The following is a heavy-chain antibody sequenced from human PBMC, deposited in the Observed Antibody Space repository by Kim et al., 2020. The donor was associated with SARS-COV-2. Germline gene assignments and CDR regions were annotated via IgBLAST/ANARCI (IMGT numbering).Heavy chain of an antibody. D-gene: IGHD2-15*01. CDR2: ISSTSDYI. J-gene: IGHJ4*02. CDR3: ARARWTPNYYFYY. V-gene: IGHV3-21*01. Sequence: GGSLRLSCAASGFTFSTNNINWVRQAPGKGLEWVSSISSTSDYIYYADSVKGRFTTSRDNAKNSLYLQMNSLRAEDTGVYYCARARWTPNYYFYYWGQGTLVTVSS. CDR1: GFTFSTNN.